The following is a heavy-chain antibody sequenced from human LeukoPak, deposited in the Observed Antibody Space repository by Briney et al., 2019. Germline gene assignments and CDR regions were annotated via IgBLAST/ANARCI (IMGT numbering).Heavy chain of an antibody. V-gene: IGHV3-23*01. CDR3: ARVPYDSSGYGVFDY. J-gene: IGHJ4*02. CDR2: ISGSGGST. CDR1: GFTFSSYS. D-gene: IGHD3-22*01. Sequence: GGSLRLSCAASGFTFSSYSMNWVRQAPGKGLEWVSAISGSGGSTYYADSVKGRFTISRDNSKNTLYLQMNSLRAEDTAVYYCARVPYDSSGYGVFDYWDQGTLVTVSS.